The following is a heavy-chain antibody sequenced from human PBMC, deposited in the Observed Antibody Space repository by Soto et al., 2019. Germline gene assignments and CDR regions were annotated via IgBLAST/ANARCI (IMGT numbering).Heavy chain of an antibody. CDR2: INHSGST. V-gene: IGHV4-34*01. D-gene: IGHD2-2*01. CDR1: GGSFSGYY. Sequence: SETLSLTCAVYGGSFSGYYWSWIRQPPGKGLEWIGEINHSGSTNYNPSLKSRVTISVDTSKNQFSLKLSSVTAADTAVYYCARGGIVVVPSADTTSTVTKYDYWGQGTLVTVSS. J-gene: IGHJ4*02. CDR3: ARGGIVVVPSADTTSTVTKYDY.